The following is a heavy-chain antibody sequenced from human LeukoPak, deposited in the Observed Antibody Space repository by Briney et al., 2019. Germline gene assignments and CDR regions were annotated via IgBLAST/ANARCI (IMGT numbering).Heavy chain of an antibody. D-gene: IGHD1-26*01. CDR1: GGSISSTIYY. CDR2: IYYSGST. CDR3: VRVGSYTISDAFDI. J-gene: IGHJ3*02. V-gene: IGHV4-39*07. Sequence: SETLSLTCTVSGGSISSTIYYWGWIRQPPGKGLEWIGSIYYSGSTYQNSSLKSRVTISVDTSKNQFSLKLSSVTAADTAVYYCVRVGSYTISDAFDIWAKGQWSPSLQ.